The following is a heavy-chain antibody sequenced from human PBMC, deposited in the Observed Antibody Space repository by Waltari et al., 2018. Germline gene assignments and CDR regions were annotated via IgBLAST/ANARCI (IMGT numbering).Heavy chain of an antibody. Sequence: EVQLLESGGGLVQPGGSLRLSCAASGFTFSSYAMSWVRQAPGKGLEWVSVIYSGGSSTYYADSVKGRFTISRDNSKNTLYLQMNSLRAEDMAVYYCAKGVTTYWYFDLWGRGTLVTVSS. V-gene: IGHV3-23*03. CDR2: IYSGGSST. CDR1: GFTFSSYA. CDR3: AKGVTTYWYFDL. D-gene: IGHD4-17*01. J-gene: IGHJ2*01.